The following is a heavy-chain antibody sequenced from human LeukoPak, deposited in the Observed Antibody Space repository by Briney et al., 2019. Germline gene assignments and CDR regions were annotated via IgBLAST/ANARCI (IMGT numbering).Heavy chain of an antibody. V-gene: IGHV4-31*03. CDR1: GGSISSGGYY. J-gene: IGHJ4*02. Sequence: TSQTLSLTCTVSGGSISSGGYYWSWIRQHPGKGPEWIGYIYYSGSTYYNPSLKSRVTISVDTSKNQFSLKLSSVTAADTAVYYCARSPVFSWYGDYFDYWGQGTLVTVSS. CDR2: IYYSGST. CDR3: ARSPVFSWYGDYFDY. D-gene: IGHD6-13*01.